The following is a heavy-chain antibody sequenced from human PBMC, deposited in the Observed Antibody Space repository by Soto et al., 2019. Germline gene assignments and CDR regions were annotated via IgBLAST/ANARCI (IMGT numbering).Heavy chain of an antibody. CDR2: INPNSGGT. CDR1: GYTFTGYY. Sequence: QVQLVQSGAEVKKPGASVKVSCKASGYTFTGYYMHWVRQAPGQGLEWMGWINPNSGGTNYAQKFQGRVTMTRDTPNSTANRELRRLRSDDTAVYYCAREREYGYGSAALDIGAKGTMVTFSS. J-gene: IGHJ3*02. V-gene: IGHV1-2*02. D-gene: IGHD5-18*01. CDR3: AREREYGYGSAALDI.